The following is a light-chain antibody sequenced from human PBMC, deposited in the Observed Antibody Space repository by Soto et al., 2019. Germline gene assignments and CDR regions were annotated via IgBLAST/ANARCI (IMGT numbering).Light chain of an antibody. CDR1: QDISNY. CDR3: QPYDNLPRT. J-gene: IGKJ1*01. V-gene: IGKV1-33*01. CDR2: AAS. Sequence: DIQMTQSPSSLSASVGDRVTITCQASQDISNYLNWYQQKPGKAPKLLIYAASNLETGVPSRFSGSGSGTDFTITISRQQPEDIATYYCQPYDNLPRTFGQGTRVEIK.